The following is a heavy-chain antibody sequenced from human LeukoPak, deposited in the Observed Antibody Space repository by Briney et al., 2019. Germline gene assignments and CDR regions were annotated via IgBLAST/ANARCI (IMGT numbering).Heavy chain of an antibody. V-gene: IGHV3-33*06. CDR1: GFTFSSYG. Sequence: PGGSLRLSCAASGFTFSSYGMHWVRQAPGKGLEWVAVIWYDGSNKYYADSVKGRFTISRDNSKNTLYLQMNSLRAEDTAVYYCAKESNLVGATRGGAFDYWGQGTLVTVSS. CDR3: AKESNLVGATRGGAFDY. D-gene: IGHD1-26*01. J-gene: IGHJ4*02. CDR2: IWYDGSNK.